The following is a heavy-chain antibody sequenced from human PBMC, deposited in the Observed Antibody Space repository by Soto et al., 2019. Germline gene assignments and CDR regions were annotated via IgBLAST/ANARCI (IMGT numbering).Heavy chain of an antibody. CDR1: GGSISSYY. CDR3: ARQGFGPLPGLVDV. V-gene: IGHV4-59*08. Sequence: QVQLQESGPGLVKPSETLSLSCTVSGGSISSYYWSWFRQSPGKRMEWIGYVHHSWGSSYNPSLQGRVAISLATSKSKFSLKLTSVTATDTAVYYCARQGFGPLPGLVDVWGQGTTVTVSS. D-gene: IGHD3-10*01. J-gene: IGHJ6*02. CDR2: VHHSWGS.